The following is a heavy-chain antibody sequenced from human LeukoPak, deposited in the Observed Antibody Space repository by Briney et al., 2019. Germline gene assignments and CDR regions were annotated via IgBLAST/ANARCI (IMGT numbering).Heavy chain of an antibody. J-gene: IGHJ4*02. CDR1: GFTSSSYS. Sequence: GGSLRLSCAASGFTSSSYSMNWVRQAPGKGLEWVSSISSSSSYIYYADSVKGRFTISRDNAKNSLYLQMNSLRAEDTAVYYCASFTYCSSTSCYTRVFDYWGQGTLVTVSS. D-gene: IGHD2-2*02. V-gene: IGHV3-21*01. CDR3: ASFTYCSSTSCYTRVFDY. CDR2: ISSSSSYI.